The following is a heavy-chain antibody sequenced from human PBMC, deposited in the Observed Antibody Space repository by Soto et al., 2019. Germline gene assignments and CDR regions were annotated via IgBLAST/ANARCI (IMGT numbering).Heavy chain of an antibody. V-gene: IGHV1-8*01. J-gene: IGHJ4*02. CDR2: MNPNSGNT. Sequence: QVQLVQSGAEVKKPGASVKVSCKASGYTFTSYDITWVRQATGQGLEWMEWMNPNSGNTGYAQKFQGRVTMTRNTSTGTAYMELSSLRSEDTAVYYCATTALYGGKNHWGQGTLVTVSS. D-gene: IGHD2-15*01. CDR3: ATTALYGGKNH. CDR1: GYTFTSYD.